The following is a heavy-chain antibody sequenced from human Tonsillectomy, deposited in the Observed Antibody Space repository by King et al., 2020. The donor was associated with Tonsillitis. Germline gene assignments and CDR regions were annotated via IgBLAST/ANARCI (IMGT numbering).Heavy chain of an antibody. D-gene: IGHD3-3*01. V-gene: IGHV1-46*01. CDR2: INPSGGST. Sequence: VQLVQSGAEVKKPGASVKVSCKASGYTFTSYYMHWVRQAPGQGLEWMGVINPSGGSTSYAQKFQGRVTMTRDTSKSTFYMELSSLRSEDTAVYYCAGVPNFWSGYYYFDSWGQGTLVTVSS. CDR3: AGVPNFWSGYYYFDS. CDR1: GYTFTSYY. J-gene: IGHJ4*02.